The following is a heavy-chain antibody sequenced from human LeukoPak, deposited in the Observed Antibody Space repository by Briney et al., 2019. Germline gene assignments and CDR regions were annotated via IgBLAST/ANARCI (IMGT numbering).Heavy chain of an antibody. V-gene: IGHV1-46*01. Sequence: ASVKVSCKASGYTLTSYYMYWVRQAPGQGLEWMGIINPSGGSTSYAQKFQGRVTMTRDTSTSTVYMELSSLRSEDTAVYYCAKDRLGTLDAFDIWGQGTMVTVSS. CDR1: GYTLTSYY. D-gene: IGHD3-9*01. J-gene: IGHJ3*02. CDR3: AKDRLGTLDAFDI. CDR2: INPSGGST.